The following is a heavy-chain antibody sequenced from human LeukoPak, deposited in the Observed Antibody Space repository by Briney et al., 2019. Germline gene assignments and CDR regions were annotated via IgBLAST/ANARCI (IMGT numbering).Heavy chain of an antibody. V-gene: IGHV4-59*01. D-gene: IGHD6-19*01. J-gene: IGHJ4*02. CDR2: IYYSGST. CDR3: ARDRTDSSGWYYFDY. Sequence: PSETLSLTCSVSGGSLSSYYWSWIRQPPGKGLEWSGYIYYSGSTNYNPSLKSRVTISVDTSKNQFSLKLSSVTAADTAVYYCARDRTDSSGWYYFDYWGQGTLVTVSS. CDR1: GGSLSSYY.